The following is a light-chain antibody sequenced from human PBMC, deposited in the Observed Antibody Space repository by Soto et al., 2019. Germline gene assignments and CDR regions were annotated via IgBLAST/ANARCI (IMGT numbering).Light chain of an antibody. Sequence: EIVLTQSPGTLSLSPGERVTLSCRASQSVSSSYLAWYQQKPGQAPRLLIYGASSRATGIPDRFSGSGSGTDLTLTISRREPEDFAVYYCHQYDSSPLTFGGGTKVEIK. J-gene: IGKJ4*01. CDR1: QSVSSSY. CDR2: GAS. V-gene: IGKV3-20*01. CDR3: HQYDSSPLT.